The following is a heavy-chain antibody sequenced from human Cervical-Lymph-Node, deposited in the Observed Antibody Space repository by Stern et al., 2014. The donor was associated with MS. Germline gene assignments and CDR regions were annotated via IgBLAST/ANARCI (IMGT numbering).Heavy chain of an antibody. J-gene: IGHJ4*02. CDR3: AREATRIVVGIDY. CDR2: LNPNSDDP. D-gene: IGHD3-22*01. V-gene: IGHV1-2*06. Sequence: VQLVESGTKMQKPGASVRVSCKASGYTFTAFFIHWVRQVPGQGLEWMGRLNPNSDDPTYAPNFQDRVTLTRDTSIGTAYLELSRLTSADTAVYDCAREATRIVVGIDYWGQGTQVTVSS. CDR1: GYTFTAFF.